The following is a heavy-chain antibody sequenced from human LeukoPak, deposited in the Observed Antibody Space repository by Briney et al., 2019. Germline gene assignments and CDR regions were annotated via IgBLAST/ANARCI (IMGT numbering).Heavy chain of an antibody. CDR3: ARHRFSYGPGSYHYFDY. V-gene: IGHV4-39*01. D-gene: IGHD3-10*01. J-gene: IGHJ4*02. CDR2: IYYRGST. CDR1: GGSISSTSYY. Sequence: SETLSLTCTVSGGSISSTSYYWGWIRQPPGKGLEWIGSIYYRGSTYYNPSLKSRVTISVDTSKNQFSLKLSSVTAASTAVYYCARHRFSYGPGSYHYFDYWGQGTLVTVSS.